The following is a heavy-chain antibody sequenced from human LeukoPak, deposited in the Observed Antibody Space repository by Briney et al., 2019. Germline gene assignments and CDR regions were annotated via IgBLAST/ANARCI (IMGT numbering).Heavy chain of an antibody. J-gene: IGHJ6*03. CDR2: IYYSGST. Sequence: SSETLSLTCAVYGGSFSGYYWSWIRQPPGKGLEWIGYIYYSGSTNYNPSLKSRVTISVDTSKNQFSLKLSSVTAADTAVYYCARGGGISHYYYYMDVWGKGTTVTISS. CDR3: ARGGGISHYYYYMDV. D-gene: IGHD6-13*01. V-gene: IGHV4-59*01. CDR1: GGSFSGYY.